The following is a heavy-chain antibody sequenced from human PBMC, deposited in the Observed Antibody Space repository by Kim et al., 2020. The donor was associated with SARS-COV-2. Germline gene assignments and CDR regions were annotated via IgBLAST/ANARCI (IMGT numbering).Heavy chain of an antibody. V-gene: IGHV1-24*01. CDR3: ATGFVYCSGGSCPPPDY. J-gene: IGHJ4*02. Sequence: ASVKVSCKVSGYTLTELSMHWVRQAPGKGLEWMGGFDPEDGETIYAQKFQVRVTMTEDTSTDTAYMELSSLRSEDTAVYYCATGFVYCSGGSCPPPDYWGQGTLVTVSS. CDR1: GYTLTELS. CDR2: FDPEDGET. D-gene: IGHD2-15*01.